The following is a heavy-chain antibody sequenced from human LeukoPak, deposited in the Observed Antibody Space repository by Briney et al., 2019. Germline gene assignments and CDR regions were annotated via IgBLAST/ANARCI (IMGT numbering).Heavy chain of an antibody. V-gene: IGHV4-39*07. D-gene: IGHD7-27*01. CDR1: GGSINSGSYF. CDR2: IYYSGST. J-gene: IGHJ4*02. Sequence: SETLSLTCTVSGGSINSGSYFWGWIRQPPGKGLEWIGSIYYSGSTHYNPSLKSRATISSDTSRNQFSLKLSSVTAADTAVYYCTRDLGNWDIDYWGQGTLVTVSS. CDR3: TRDLGNWDIDY.